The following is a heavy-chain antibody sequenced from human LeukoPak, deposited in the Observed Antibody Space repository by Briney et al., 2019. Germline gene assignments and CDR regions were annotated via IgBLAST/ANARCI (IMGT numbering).Heavy chain of an antibody. V-gene: IGHV3-21*03. CDR3: AKEADYYGSVLGY. CDR2: ISSSSSYI. CDR1: GFTFSSYS. D-gene: IGHD3-10*01. Sequence: TGGSLRLSCAASGFTFSSYSMNWVRQAPGKGLEWVSSISSSSSYIYYADSVKGRFTISRDNSKNTLYLQMNSLRAEDTTVYYCAKEADYYGSVLGYWGQGTLVTVSS. J-gene: IGHJ4*02.